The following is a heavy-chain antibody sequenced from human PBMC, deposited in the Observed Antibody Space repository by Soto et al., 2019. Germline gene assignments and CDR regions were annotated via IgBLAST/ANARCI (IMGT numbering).Heavy chain of an antibody. CDR1: GDTFSSYP. CDR2: IIPILDIT. Sequence: QVQLVQSGAEVKKPGSSVKVSCKASGDTFSSYPISWVRQAPGQGLEWMGRIIPILDITDYAQRFQGRVTITADKATSTAYMELSSLSSDDTAVYYCARPTSTGTTSGYYFDYWGQGTLVTVSS. J-gene: IGHJ4*02. D-gene: IGHD1-7*01. V-gene: IGHV1-69*02. CDR3: ARPTSTGTTSGYYFDY.